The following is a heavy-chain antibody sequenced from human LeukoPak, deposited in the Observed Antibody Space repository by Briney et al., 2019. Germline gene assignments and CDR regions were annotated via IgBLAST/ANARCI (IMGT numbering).Heavy chain of an antibody. CDR2: IYTSGST. D-gene: IGHD6-13*01. CDR1: GGSLSSYY. CDR3: ARGYSSSWSRYYFDY. J-gene: IGHJ4*02. Sequence: PSETLSLTRTVSGGSLSSYYWSWIRQPAGKGLEWIGRIYTSGSTNYNPSLKSRVTMSVDTYKNQFSRKLSSVTAADTVVYYCARGYSSSWSRYYFDYWGQGTLVTVSS. V-gene: IGHV4-4*07.